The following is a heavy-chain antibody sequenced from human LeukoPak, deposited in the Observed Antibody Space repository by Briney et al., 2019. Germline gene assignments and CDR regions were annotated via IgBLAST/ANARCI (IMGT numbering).Heavy chain of an antibody. D-gene: IGHD3-3*01. J-gene: IGHJ4*02. CDR2: IDWDDDK. CDR3: ARRRIGDFFDY. Sequence: GSGPTLVKHTPPLTLTVTFFGFSPTTTGMCVSWIRQPPGKALEWLARIDWDDDKYYSTSLKTRLTISKDTSKNQVVLTMTNMDPVDIATYCCARRRIGDFFDYWGQGTLVTVSS. V-gene: IGHV2-70*11. CDR1: GFSPTTTGMC.